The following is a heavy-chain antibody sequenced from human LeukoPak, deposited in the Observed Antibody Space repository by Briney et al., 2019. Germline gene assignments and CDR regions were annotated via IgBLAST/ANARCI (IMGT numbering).Heavy chain of an antibody. CDR3: ARVSDVLLWFGDYYSLSGYFDY. J-gene: IGHJ4*02. Sequence: ASVKVSCKASGYTFTSYGISWVRQAPGQGLEWMGWISAYNGNTNYAQKLQGRVTMTTYTSTSTAYMELRSLRSDVTAVYYCARVSDVLLWFGDYYSLSGYFDYWGQGTLVTVSS. D-gene: IGHD3-10*01. CDR1: GYTFTSYG. CDR2: ISAYNGNT. V-gene: IGHV1-18*01.